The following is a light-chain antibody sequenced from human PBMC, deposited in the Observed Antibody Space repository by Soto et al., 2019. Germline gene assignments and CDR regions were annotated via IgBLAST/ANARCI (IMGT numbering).Light chain of an antibody. V-gene: IGKV3-11*01. CDR2: DAS. CDR1: QSVSSY. CDR3: QQRSNWPRT. J-gene: IGKJ1*01. Sequence: ESVLTQSPATLSLSPGERATLSCRASQSVSSYLAWYQQNPGQAPRLLIYDASNRATGIPARFSGSGSGTDFTLTISSLEPEDFAVYYCQQRSNWPRTFGQGTKVEIK.